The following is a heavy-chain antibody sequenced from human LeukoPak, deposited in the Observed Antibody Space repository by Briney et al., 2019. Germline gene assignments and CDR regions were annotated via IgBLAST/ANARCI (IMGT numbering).Heavy chain of an antibody. Sequence: PGGSLRLSCAASGFTFSDYGMHWVRQAPGKGLEWVSFIRYDGSNKYYADSVKGRFTISRDNSKNTLYLQMNSLRPEDTAVYSCAKSANENYYYPFDYWGQGTLVTVSS. J-gene: IGHJ4*02. D-gene: IGHD3-22*01. CDR2: IRYDGSNK. CDR3: AKSANENYYYPFDY. CDR1: GFTFSDYG. V-gene: IGHV3-30*02.